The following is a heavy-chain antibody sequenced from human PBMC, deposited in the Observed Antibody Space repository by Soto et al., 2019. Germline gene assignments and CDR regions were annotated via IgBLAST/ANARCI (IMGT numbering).Heavy chain of an antibody. V-gene: IGHV4-34*01. J-gene: IGHJ6*03. Sequence: SETLSLTCAVYGGSFSGYYWSWIRQPPGKGLEWIGEINHSGSTNYNPSLKSRVTISVDTSKNQFSLKLSSVTAADTAVYYCARWGSRHSYYYYYYMDVWGKGTTVTVS. CDR2: INHSGST. D-gene: IGHD2-15*01. CDR1: GGSFSGYY. CDR3: ARWGSRHSYYYYYYMDV.